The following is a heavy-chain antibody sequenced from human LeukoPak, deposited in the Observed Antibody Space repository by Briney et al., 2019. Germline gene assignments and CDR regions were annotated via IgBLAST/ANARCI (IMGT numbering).Heavy chain of an antibody. D-gene: IGHD3-10*02. CDR1: GFTFSSHG. CDR2: ISSSGSTI. V-gene: IGHV3-48*04. Sequence: GGTLRLSCAASGFTFSSHGMNWVRQAPGKGLEWVSYISSSGSTIYYADSVKGRFTISRDDAKNSLYLQMNSLRAEDTAVYYCAELGITMIGGVWGKGTTVTISS. J-gene: IGHJ6*04. CDR3: AELGITMIGGV.